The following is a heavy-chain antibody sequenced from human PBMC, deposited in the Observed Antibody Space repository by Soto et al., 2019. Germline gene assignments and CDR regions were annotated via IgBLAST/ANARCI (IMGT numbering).Heavy chain of an antibody. CDR1: GYTFTSYD. CDR3: SRLTISVAGTFDY. D-gene: IGHD6-19*01. Sequence: QVQLVQSGAEVKKPGASVKVSCKASGYTFTSYDINWVRQATGQGLEWMGWMNPNSGNTGYAQKFQGRVTMTRNTSISTAYMDLSSLRSEDTAVYYCSRLTISVAGTFDYWGQGTLVTVSS. J-gene: IGHJ4*02. CDR2: MNPNSGNT. V-gene: IGHV1-8*01.